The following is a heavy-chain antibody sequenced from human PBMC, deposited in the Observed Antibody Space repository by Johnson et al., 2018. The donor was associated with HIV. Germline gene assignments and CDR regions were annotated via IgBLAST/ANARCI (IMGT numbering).Heavy chain of an antibody. CDR1: GFTFDDYG. J-gene: IGHJ3*02. V-gene: IGHV3-20*04. Sequence: VQLVESGGGLVQPGGSLRLSCAASGFTFDDYGMRWVRQAPGKGLEWVSGINWNGGSTGYADSVKGRFTISRDNAKNSLYLKLNSLRAEDTAVYYCRWYLDAFDIWGQGTMVTVSS. CDR3: RWYLDAFDI. CDR2: INWNGGST. D-gene: IGHD6-13*01.